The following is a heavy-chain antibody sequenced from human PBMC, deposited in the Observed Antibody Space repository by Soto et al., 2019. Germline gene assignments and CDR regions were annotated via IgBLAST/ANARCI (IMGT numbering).Heavy chain of an antibody. CDR3: ARDRDATMGNYFDF. J-gene: IGHJ4*02. CDR2: ISNSGTGT. Sequence: GGSLRLSCVASGFTFSSTAMSWVRQAPGKGLDWVSAISNSGTGTYYADSVKGRFTISRDNSDNTLFLQMSSLRADDTAVYYCARDRDATMGNYFDFWGQGTLVTVSS. V-gene: IGHV3-23*01. D-gene: IGHD5-18*01. CDR1: GFTFSSTA.